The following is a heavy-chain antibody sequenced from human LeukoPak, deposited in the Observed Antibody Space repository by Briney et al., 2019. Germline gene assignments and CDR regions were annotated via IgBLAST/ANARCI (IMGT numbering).Heavy chain of an antibody. CDR2: TSYDGANK. CDR3: ARDRARDDGYFDWLSCFLDY. V-gene: IGHV3-30-3*01. J-gene: IGHJ4*02. Sequence: PGGSLRLSCAASGFTFSGYAMHWVRQAPGKGLEWVAATSYDGANKYYTDSVKGRFTISRDNSKNTLYVQMNSLRAEDTAVYYCARDRARDDGYFDWLSCFLDYWGQGTLVSTSS. D-gene: IGHD3-9*01. CDR1: GFTFSGYA.